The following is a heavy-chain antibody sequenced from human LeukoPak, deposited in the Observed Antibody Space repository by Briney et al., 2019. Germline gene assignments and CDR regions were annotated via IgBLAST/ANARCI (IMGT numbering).Heavy chain of an antibody. CDR2: IYSDGRT. CDR1: GFTVSNKY. V-gene: IGHV3-53*01. J-gene: IGHJ3*02. D-gene: IGHD5-24*01. CDR3: ARGRDGYNLVDAFDI. Sequence: GGSLRLSCAASGFTVSNKYMTWVRQAPGKGLEWVSLIYSDGRTYYADSLKGRFTISRDNAKNSLYLQMNSLRAEDTAVYYCARGRDGYNLVDAFDIWGQGIMVTVSS.